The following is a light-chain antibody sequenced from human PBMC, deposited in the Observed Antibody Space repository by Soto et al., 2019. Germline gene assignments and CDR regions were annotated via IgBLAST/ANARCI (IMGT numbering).Light chain of an antibody. CDR2: AAS. CDR1: QSISSF. Sequence: DIPMTQSPSSLSAFVGDRVTITCRASQSISSFLNWYQQKPGKGPKLLIYAASSLQSGVPSRFSGRGSGTDFTLTISSLQPEDSATYYCQQTDSIPYTFGQGTKLDIK. J-gene: IGKJ2*01. V-gene: IGKV1-39*01. CDR3: QQTDSIPYT.